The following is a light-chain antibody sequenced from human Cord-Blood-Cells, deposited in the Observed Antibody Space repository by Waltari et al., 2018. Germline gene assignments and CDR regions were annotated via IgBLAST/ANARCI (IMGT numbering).Light chain of an antibody. Sequence: DIQMTQSPSSMSASVGHRVTITCRASQSISSYLNWYHQKPGKAPKLLIYAASSLQSGVPSRFSGSGSGTDFTLTISSQQPEDFATYYCQQSYSTPFTFGPGTKVNI. J-gene: IGKJ3*01. CDR2: AAS. CDR3: QQSYSTPFT. CDR1: QSISSY. V-gene: IGKV1-39*01.